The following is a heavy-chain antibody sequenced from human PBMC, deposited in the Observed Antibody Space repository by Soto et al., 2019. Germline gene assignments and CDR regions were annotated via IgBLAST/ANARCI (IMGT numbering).Heavy chain of an antibody. D-gene: IGHD5-12*01. V-gene: IGHV2-5*02. Sequence: QITLKESGPTLVKPTQTLTLTCTFSGFSLSTSGVGVGWIRQPPGKALEWLALIYWDDDKRYSPSLKSRLTSTKDTSKNQVVLTMTNMDPVDTATYYWAHGSREYSGYDPNWFDPRGQGTLVTVSS. J-gene: IGHJ5*02. CDR2: IYWDDDK. CDR3: AHGSREYSGYDPNWFDP. CDR1: GFSLSTSGVG.